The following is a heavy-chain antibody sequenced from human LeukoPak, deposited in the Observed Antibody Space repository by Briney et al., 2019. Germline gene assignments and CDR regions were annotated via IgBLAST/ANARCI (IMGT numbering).Heavy chain of an antibody. CDR2: TIPIFGTA. J-gene: IGHJ4*02. CDR3: ARAMTTVTTTFDY. CDR1: GGTFSSYA. V-gene: IGHV1-69*05. Sequence: ASVKVSCKASGGTFSSYAISWVRQAPGQGLEWMGGTIPIFGTANYAQKFQGRVTITTDESTSTAYMELSSLRSEDTAVYYCARAMTTVTTTFDYWGQGTLVTVSS. D-gene: IGHD4-11*01.